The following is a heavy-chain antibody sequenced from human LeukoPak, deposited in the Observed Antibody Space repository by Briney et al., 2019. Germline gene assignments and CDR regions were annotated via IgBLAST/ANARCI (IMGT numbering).Heavy chain of an antibody. CDR2: ISAYNGNT. Sequence: ASVKVSCKASGYTFTSYGISWVRQAPGQGLEWMGWISAYNGNTNYAQKLQGRVTMTTDTSTSTAYMELRSLRSDDTAVYYCARGYIVVVPAASDYYYYGMDVWGQGTTVTVSS. V-gene: IGHV1-18*01. D-gene: IGHD2-2*01. J-gene: IGHJ6*02. CDR1: GYTFTSYG. CDR3: ARGYIVVVPAASDYYYYGMDV.